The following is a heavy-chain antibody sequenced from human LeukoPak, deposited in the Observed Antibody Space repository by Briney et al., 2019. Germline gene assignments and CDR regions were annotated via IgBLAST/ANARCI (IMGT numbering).Heavy chain of an antibody. V-gene: IGHV4-61*02. J-gene: IGHJ4*02. Sequence: SETLSLTCTVSGGSISSGSYYWSWIRQPAGKGLEWIGRIYTSGSTNYNPSLKSRVTISVDTSKNQFSLKLSSVTAADTAVYYCARWNGYSYEWGQGTLVTVSS. CDR3: ARWNGYSYE. CDR1: GGSISSGSYY. D-gene: IGHD5-18*01. CDR2: IYTSGST.